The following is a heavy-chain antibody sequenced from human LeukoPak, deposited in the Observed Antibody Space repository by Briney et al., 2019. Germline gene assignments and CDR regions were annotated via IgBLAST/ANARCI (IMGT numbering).Heavy chain of an antibody. CDR2: IRSKANSYAT. CDR3: TRRDGSTIPDMDV. J-gene: IGHJ6*03. CDR1: GFTFSGFA. D-gene: IGHD3-3*01. V-gene: IGHV3-73*01. Sequence: GGSLRLSCAASGFTFSGFAMHWVRQASGKGLEWVGRIRSKANSYATAYDASVKGRFTISRDDSKKKVHRQLNRLKTEDTAVYYCTRRDGSTIPDMDVWGKGTTVTVSS.